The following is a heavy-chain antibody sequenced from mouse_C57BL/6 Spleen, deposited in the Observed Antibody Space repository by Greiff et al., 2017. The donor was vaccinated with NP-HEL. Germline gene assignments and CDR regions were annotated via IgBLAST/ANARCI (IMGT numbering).Heavy chain of an antibody. D-gene: IGHD4-1*01. CDR1: GFTFSSYG. V-gene: IGHV5-6*01. CDR2: ISSGGSYT. CDR3: ARRDWDGFDY. Sequence: EVQVVESGGDLVKPGGSLKLSCAASGFTFSSYGMSWVRQTPDQRLEWVATISSGGSYTYYPDSVKGRITISGDNAKNTLSLQMSSLKSEDTAMYYCARRDWDGFDYWGQGTTLTVSS. J-gene: IGHJ2*01.